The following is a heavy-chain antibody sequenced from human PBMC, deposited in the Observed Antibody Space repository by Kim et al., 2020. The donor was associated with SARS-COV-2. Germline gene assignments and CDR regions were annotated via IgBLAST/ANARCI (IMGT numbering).Heavy chain of an antibody. Sequence: VKGRFTISRDNSKNTLYLQMNSLRAEDTAVYYCAKDSPYYYDSSGYSDYWGQGTLVTVSS. CDR3: AKDSPYYYDSSGYSDY. J-gene: IGHJ4*02. V-gene: IGHV3-23*01. D-gene: IGHD3-22*01.